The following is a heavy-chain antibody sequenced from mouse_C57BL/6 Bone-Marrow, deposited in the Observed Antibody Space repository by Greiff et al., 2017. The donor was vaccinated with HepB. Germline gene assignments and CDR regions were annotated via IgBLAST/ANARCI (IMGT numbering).Heavy chain of an antibody. CDR3: ARGYYGSSGDY. V-gene: IGHV14-2*01. Sequence: EVNVVESGAELVKPGASVKLSCTASGFNIKDYYMHWVKQRTEQGLEWIGRIDPEDGETKYAPKFQGKATITADTSSNTAYLQLCSLTSEDTAVYYCARGYYGSSGDYWGQGTTLTVSS. J-gene: IGHJ2*01. CDR1: GFNIKDYY. CDR2: IDPEDGET. D-gene: IGHD1-1*01.